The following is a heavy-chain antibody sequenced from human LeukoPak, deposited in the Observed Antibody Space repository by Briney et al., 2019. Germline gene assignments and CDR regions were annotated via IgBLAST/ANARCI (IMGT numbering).Heavy chain of an antibody. CDR2: INHSGSP. V-gene: IGHV4-34*01. J-gene: IGHJ6*03. Sequence: SETLSLTCTVYGGSFSGYYWSWIRQPPGKGLEWIGEINHSGSPNYNPSLKSQFTISVDTSKNQFSLKLSSVTAADTAVYYCARGSPTRELGLLSYPYYMDVWGTGTTVTVSS. CDR3: ARGSPTRELGLLSYPYYMDV. CDR1: GGSFSGYY. D-gene: IGHD3-16*02.